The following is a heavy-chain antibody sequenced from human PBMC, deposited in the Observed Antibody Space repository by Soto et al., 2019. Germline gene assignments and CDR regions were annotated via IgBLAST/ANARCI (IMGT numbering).Heavy chain of an antibody. CDR2: ISGSGGST. J-gene: IGHJ4*02. CDR1: GFTFSSYA. V-gene: IGHV3-23*01. CDR3: ADTIFGVAQPGY. Sequence: GGSLRLSCAASGFTFSSYAMSWVRQAPGKGLEWVSAISGSGGSTYYADSVKGRFTISRDNSKNTLYLQMNSLRAEDTAVYNCADTIFGVAQPGYWGQGTLVTVSS. D-gene: IGHD3-3*01.